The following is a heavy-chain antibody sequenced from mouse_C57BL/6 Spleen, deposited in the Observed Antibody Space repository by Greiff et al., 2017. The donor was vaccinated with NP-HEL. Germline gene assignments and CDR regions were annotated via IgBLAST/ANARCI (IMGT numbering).Heavy chain of an antibody. J-gene: IGHJ3*01. Sequence: VQLKQSGPELVKPGASVKIPCKASGYTFTDYNMDWVKQSHGKSLEWIGDINPNNGGTIYNQKFKGKATLTVDKSSSTAYMELRSLTSEDTAVYYCAREGGYDYDVAAWFAYWGQGTLVTVSA. CDR1: GYTFTDYN. V-gene: IGHV1-18*01. CDR2: INPNNGGT. D-gene: IGHD2-4*01. CDR3: AREGGYDYDVAAWFAY.